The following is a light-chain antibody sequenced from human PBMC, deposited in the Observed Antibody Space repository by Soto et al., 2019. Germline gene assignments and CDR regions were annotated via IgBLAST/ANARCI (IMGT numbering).Light chain of an antibody. Sequence: DIQMTQSPSSLSAFVGDRVTITCRASQSISNHLNWYQQKPGKAPKLLIHAASSLQSGVPSRFSGSGSETDFTLTISSLQPEDFASYYCQQSDSPPFTFGPGTKVDIK. CDR3: QQSDSPPFT. V-gene: IGKV1-39*01. CDR1: QSISNH. J-gene: IGKJ3*01. CDR2: AAS.